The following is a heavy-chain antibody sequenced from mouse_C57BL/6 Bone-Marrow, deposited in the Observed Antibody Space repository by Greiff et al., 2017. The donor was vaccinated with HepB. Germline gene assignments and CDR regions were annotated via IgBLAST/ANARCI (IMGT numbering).Heavy chain of an antibody. J-gene: IGHJ4*01. CDR2: IDPETGGT. CDR1: GYTFTDYE. Sequence: QVHVKPSGAELVRPGASVSLSCKASGYTFTDYEMHWVKQTPVHGLEWIGAIDPETGGTAYNQKFKGKAILTADKSSSTAYMELRSLTSEDSAVYYSYVNYDAMDYWGQGTSVTVSS. D-gene: IGHD2-1*01. V-gene: IGHV1-15*01. CDR3: YVNYDAMDY.